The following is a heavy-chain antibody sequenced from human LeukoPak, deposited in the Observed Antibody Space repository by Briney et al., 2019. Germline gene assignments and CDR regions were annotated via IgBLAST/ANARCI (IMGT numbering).Heavy chain of an antibody. V-gene: IGHV4-59*01. J-gene: IGHJ4*02. CDR2: IYYSGST. CDR1: GGSISTYY. Sequence: SETLSLTCTVSGGSISTYYWSWIRQPPGKGLEWIGYIYYSGSTNYNPSLRSRVTISVDTSKNQFSLNLYSVTAADTAMYYCARDADSNGYYSPLGYWGQGTLVTVSS. CDR3: ARDADSNGYYSPLGY. D-gene: IGHD3-22*01.